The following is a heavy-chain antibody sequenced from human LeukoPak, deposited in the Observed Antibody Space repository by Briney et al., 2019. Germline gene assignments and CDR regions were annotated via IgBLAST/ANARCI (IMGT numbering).Heavy chain of an antibody. CDR3: ARGRMWQQLVPEYFDY. D-gene: IGHD6-13*01. J-gene: IGHJ4*02. Sequence: PSQTLSLTCTVSGGSISSGGYYWGWIRQHPGKGLEWIGYIYYSGTTYYNPSLKSRATISMDTSKNQFSLKLSSVTAADTAVYYCARGRMWQQLVPEYFDYWGQGTLVTVSS. V-gene: IGHV4-31*03. CDR2: IYYSGTT. CDR1: GGSISSGGYY.